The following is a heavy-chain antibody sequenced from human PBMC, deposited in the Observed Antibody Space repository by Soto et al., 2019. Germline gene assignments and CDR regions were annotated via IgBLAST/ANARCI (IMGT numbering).Heavy chain of an antibody. CDR3: ARDWTHYDSSGPGDY. J-gene: IGHJ4*02. D-gene: IGHD3-22*01. Sequence: GASVKVSCKASGGTFSTYAISWIRQAPGQGLEWMGGIIPIFGTSNYAQRFQGRVTITRDTSAITAYMELSSLRSEDTAVYYCARDWTHYDSSGPGDYWGQGTLVTVSS. CDR2: IIPIFGTS. CDR1: GGTFSTYA. V-gene: IGHV1-69*05.